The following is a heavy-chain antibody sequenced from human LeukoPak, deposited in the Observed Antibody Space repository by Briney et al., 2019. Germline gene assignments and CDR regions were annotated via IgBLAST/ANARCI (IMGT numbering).Heavy chain of an antibody. V-gene: IGHV5-51*01. CDR2: IYPGDSDT. CDR3: ARQGQYYYDSSGYYSEAFDY. J-gene: IGHJ4*02. D-gene: IGHD3-22*01. CDR1: GYSFTSYC. Sequence: GESLKISCKGSGYSFTSYCIGWVRQMPGKGLEWMGIIYPGDSDTRYSPSFQGQVTISADKSISTAYLQWSSLKASDTAMYYCARQGQYYYDSSGYYSEAFDYWGQGTLVTVSS.